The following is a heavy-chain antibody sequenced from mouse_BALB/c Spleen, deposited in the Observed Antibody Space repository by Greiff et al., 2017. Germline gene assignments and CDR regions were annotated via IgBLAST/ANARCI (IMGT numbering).Heavy chain of an antibody. J-gene: IGHJ2*01. CDR2: ISSGGSYT. V-gene: IGHV5-9-3*01. CDR3: ARHSGTTGFDY. D-gene: IGHD1-1*01. CDR1: GFTFSSYA. Sequence: EVQLVESGGGLVKPGGSLKLSCAASGFTFSSYAMSWVRQTPEKRLEWVATISSGGSYTYYPDSVKGRFTISRDNAKNTLYLQMSSLRSEDTAMYYCARHSGTTGFDYWGQGTTLTVSS.